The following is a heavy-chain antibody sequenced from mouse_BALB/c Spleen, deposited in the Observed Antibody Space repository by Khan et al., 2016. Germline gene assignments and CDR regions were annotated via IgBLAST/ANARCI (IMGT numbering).Heavy chain of an antibody. CDR2: ITYSGST. Sequence: EVKLLESGPGLVKPSQSLSLTCTVTGYSITSDYAWNWIRQFPGNKLEWMGYITYSGSTSYNPSLKSRISITRDTSKNQFFLQLNSVTTEDTATYYCARGDYDGTYYGMDYWGQGTSVTVSS. J-gene: IGHJ4*01. CDR3: ARGDYDGTYYGMDY. V-gene: IGHV3-2*02. CDR1: GYSITSDYA. D-gene: IGHD2-4*01.